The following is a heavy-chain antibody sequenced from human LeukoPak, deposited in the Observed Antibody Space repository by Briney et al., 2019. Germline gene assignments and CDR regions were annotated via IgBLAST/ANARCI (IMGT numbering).Heavy chain of an antibody. V-gene: IGHV1-69*13. CDR2: IIPIFGTA. J-gene: IGHJ5*02. CDR3: ARGRDLVKNWFDP. CDR1: GGTFSSYA. Sequence: ASVKVSCTASGGTFSSYAISWVRQAPGQGLEWMGGIIPIFGTANYAQKFQGRVTITADESTSTAYMELSSLRSEDTAVYYCARGRDLVKNWFDPWGQGTLVTVSS. D-gene: IGHD3-9*01.